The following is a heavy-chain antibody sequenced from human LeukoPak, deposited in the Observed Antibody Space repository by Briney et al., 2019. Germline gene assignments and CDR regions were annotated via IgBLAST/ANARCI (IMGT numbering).Heavy chain of an antibody. V-gene: IGHV4-38-2*02. D-gene: IGHD2-15*01. CDR2: TYHSGST. J-gene: IGHJ4*02. CDR3: ARPCSGGSCYRGLEYFDY. Sequence: SETLSLTCTVSGYSMSSGYYWGWIRQPPGKGLEWIGSTYHSGSTYYNPSLKSRVTISVDTSKNQFSLKLSSVTAADTAVYYCARPCSGGSCYRGLEYFDYWGQGTLVTVSS. CDR1: GYSMSSGYY.